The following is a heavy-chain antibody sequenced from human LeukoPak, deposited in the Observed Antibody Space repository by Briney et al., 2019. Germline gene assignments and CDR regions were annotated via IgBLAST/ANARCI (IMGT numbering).Heavy chain of an antibody. J-gene: IGHJ6*03. CDR1: GGSFIGYY. CDR3: ARLLTTIRKYYYYYYMDV. D-gene: IGHD3-9*01. V-gene: IGHV4-34*01. CDR2: INHSGST. Sequence: TSETLSLTCAVSGGSFIGYYWSWIRQPPGKGLEWIGEINHSGSTNYNPSLKSRVTISVDTSKNQFSLKLSSVTAADTAVYYCARLLTTIRKYYYYYYMDVWGKGTTVTISS.